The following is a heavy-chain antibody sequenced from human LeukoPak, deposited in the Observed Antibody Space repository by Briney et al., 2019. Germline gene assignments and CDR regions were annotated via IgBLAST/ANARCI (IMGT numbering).Heavy chain of an antibody. CDR2: INHSGST. CDR3: ARDQGGVGY. D-gene: IGHD3-16*01. J-gene: IGHJ4*02. CDR1: GGSFSGYY. V-gene: IGHV4-34*01. Sequence: SETLSLTCAVYGGSFSGYYWSWIRQPPGKGLEWIGEINHSGSTNYNPSLKSQVTISVDTSKNQFSLKLSSVTAADTAVYYCARDQGGVGYWGQGTLVTVSS.